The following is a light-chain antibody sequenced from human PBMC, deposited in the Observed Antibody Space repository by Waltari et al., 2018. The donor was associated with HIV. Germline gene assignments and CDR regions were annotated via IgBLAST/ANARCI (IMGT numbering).Light chain of an antibody. Sequence: QSALTQPASVSGSPGQSITISCTGTSSDIGSYSYVSWFQHHPGKAPNLVILEFDIRASGISDRFAGSKSGYTASLTISGLQPEDEADYFCCSYTTRNTFVFGTGTTVTVL. V-gene: IGLV2-14*01. CDR3: CSYTTRNTFV. CDR1: SSDIGSYSY. CDR2: EFD. J-gene: IGLJ1*01.